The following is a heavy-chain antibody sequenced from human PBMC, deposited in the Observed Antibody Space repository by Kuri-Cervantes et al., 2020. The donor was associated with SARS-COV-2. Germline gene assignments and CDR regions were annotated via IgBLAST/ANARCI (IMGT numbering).Heavy chain of an antibody. D-gene: IGHD2-8*01. J-gene: IGHJ4*02. Sequence: GGSLRLSCAASGFAFRRYAMHWVRQAPGKGLEWVAFISNDGTNKDYLASGKGRFTISRDNSQNTLYLQMQSLRSEDSAFYYCARDRLGVHDSWDQGTLVTVSS. CDR2: ISNDGTNK. V-gene: IGHV3-30*03. CDR1: GFAFRRYA. CDR3: ARDRLGVHDS.